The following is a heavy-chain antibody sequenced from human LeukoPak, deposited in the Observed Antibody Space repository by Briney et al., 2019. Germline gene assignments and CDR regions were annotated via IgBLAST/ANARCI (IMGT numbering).Heavy chain of an antibody. V-gene: IGHV3-21*01. Sequence: PGGSLRLSCAASGFTFSSYSMNWVRQAPGKGLDWVSSISSSSSYIYYADSVKGRFTISRDNAKNSLYLQMNSLRAEDTAVYYCASGGVGAKQSNWFDPWGQGTLVTVSS. J-gene: IGHJ5*02. CDR1: GFTFSSYS. CDR2: ISSSSSYI. D-gene: IGHD1-26*01. CDR3: ASGGVGAKQSNWFDP.